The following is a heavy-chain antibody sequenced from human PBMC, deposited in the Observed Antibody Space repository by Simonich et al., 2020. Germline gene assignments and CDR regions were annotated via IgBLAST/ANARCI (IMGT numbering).Heavy chain of an antibody. Sequence: EVQLVESGGGLVKPGGSLRLSCAASGFTFSSYSMNWVRQAQGKGLEWVSTISSSSSYIYYADSGKGRFTISRDNAKNSLYLQMNSLRAEDTAVYYCARDTSDWGAFDIWGQGTMVTVSS. CDR3: ARDTSDWGAFDI. CDR2: ISSSSSYI. CDR1: GFTFSSYS. D-gene: IGHD2-21*02. J-gene: IGHJ3*02. V-gene: IGHV3-21*01.